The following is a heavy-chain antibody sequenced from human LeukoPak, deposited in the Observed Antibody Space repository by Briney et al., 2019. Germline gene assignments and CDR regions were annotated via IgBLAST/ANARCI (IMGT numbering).Heavy chain of an antibody. Sequence: ASVKVSCKASGYTFTSYDINWVRQATGQGLEWMGWMNPNSGNTGYAQKFQGRVTMTRDTSISTAYMELSRLRSDDTAVYYCVRQISQYWGQGTLVTVSS. CDR1: GYTFTSYD. CDR3: VRQISQY. CDR2: MNPNSGNT. J-gene: IGHJ4*02. D-gene: IGHD2-15*01. V-gene: IGHV1-8*01.